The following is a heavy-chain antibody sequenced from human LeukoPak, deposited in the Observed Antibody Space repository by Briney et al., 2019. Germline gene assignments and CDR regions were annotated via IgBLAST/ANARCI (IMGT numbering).Heavy chain of an antibody. CDR1: GYTFTRHY. Sequence: ASVKVSCKASGYTFTRHYMNWVRQAPGQGLEWMGKINPSSGGTGYAQKFQGRVTMTRDTSTSAIYMELTSLRSADTAVYYCARDGLYCTNGVCSSDIWGQGTLVTVSS. J-gene: IGHJ3*02. CDR2: INPSSGGT. V-gene: IGHV1-46*01. D-gene: IGHD2-8*01. CDR3: ARDGLYCTNGVCSSDI.